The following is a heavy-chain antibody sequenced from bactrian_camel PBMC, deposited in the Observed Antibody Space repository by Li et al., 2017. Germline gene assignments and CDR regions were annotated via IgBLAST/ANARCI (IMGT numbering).Heavy chain of an antibody. V-gene: IGHV3S55*01. Sequence: HVQLVESGGGSVQTGGSLRLSCAVSEDTSGPYCMGWFRQAPGKGREGVATVAPSGKTYYADSVKGRFTIAQDKAKATLYLEMDSLQVEDTAMYYCAAGDPLDLVWYRADEYANWGQGTQVTVS. D-gene: IGHD1*01. CDR1: EDTSGPYC. J-gene: IGHJ4*01. CDR3: AAGDPLDLVWYRADEYAN. CDR2: VAPSGKT.